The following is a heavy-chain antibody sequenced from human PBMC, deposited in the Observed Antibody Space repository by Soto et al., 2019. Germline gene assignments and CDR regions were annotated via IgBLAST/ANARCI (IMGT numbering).Heavy chain of an antibody. V-gene: IGHV3-48*02. J-gene: IGHJ4*02. D-gene: IGHD6-19*01. CDR1: GCSRANYH. CDR2: SSPRGETI. Sequence: GALTLSSVASGCSRANYHMNWVRQTPGKGLEWISYSSPRGETIYYADSVEGRFTISRDNARNSSSLHMSSLRDEDSALYYCAKGPHTNVGWPYYFESWGQGVPVTVSS. CDR3: AKGPHTNVGWPYYFES.